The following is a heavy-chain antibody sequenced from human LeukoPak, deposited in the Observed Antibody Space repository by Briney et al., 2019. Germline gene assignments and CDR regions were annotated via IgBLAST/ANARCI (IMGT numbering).Heavy chain of an antibody. V-gene: IGHV1-8*01. CDR3: ARSYSSSSSPYNWFDP. CDR1: GYTFTSYD. Sequence: ASVKVSCKASGYTFTSYDINWVRQATGQGLEWMGWMNPNSGNTGYAQKFQGRVTMTWNTSISTAYMELSSLRSEDTAVYYCARSYSSSSSPYNWFDPWGQGTLVTVSS. J-gene: IGHJ5*02. CDR2: MNPNSGNT. D-gene: IGHD6-13*01.